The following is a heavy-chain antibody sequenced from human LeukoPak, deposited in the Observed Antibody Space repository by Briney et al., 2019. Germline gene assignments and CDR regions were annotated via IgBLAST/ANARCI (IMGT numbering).Heavy chain of an antibody. J-gene: IGHJ4*02. CDR2: ISSSSSYI. CDR1: GFTFSSYS. V-gene: IGHV3-21*01. D-gene: IGHD3-10*01. Sequence: PGGSLRLPCAASGFTFSSYSMNWVRQAPGKGLEWVSSISSSSSYIYYADSVKGRFTISRDNAKNSLYLQMNSLRAEDTAVYYCARDRSYGSGGLDYWGQGTLVTVSS. CDR3: ARDRSYGSGGLDY.